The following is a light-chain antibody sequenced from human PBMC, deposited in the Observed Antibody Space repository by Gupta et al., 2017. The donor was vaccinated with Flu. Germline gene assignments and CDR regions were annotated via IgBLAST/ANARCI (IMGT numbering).Light chain of an antibody. J-gene: IGLJ1*01. CDR2: DND. CDR3: AAWDDSLDGLYV. V-gene: IGLV1-44*01. Sequence: QPVLTQPPSASGTPGQRVTIPCSGSTSNIGSNTVNWYQQLPGTAPKLLIYDNDQRPSGVPDRFSGSKSGTSASLAVSGLRSGDEADYYCAAWDDSLDGLYVFGTGTKVSVL. CDR1: TSNIGSNT.